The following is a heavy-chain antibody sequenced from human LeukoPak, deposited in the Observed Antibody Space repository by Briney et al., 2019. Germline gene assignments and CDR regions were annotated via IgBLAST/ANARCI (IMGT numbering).Heavy chain of an antibody. CDR2: INPNSGGT. Sequence: ASVKVSCKASGGTFSSYAISWVRQAPGQGLEWMGWINPNSGGTNYAQKFQGRVTMTRDTSISTAYMELSRLRSDDTAVYYCASFRKVRGVILPRDAFDIWGQGTMVTVSS. J-gene: IGHJ3*02. CDR1: GGTFSSYA. CDR3: ASFRKVRGVILPRDAFDI. V-gene: IGHV1-2*02. D-gene: IGHD3-10*01.